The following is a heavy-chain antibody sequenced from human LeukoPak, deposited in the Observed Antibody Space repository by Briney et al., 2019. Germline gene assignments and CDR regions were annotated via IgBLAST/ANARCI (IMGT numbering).Heavy chain of an antibody. V-gene: IGHV4-30-2*01. J-gene: IGHJ4*02. CDR3: ARDRTTIVGVAILDY. D-gene: IGHD3-3*01. CDR2: IYHSGST. CDR1: GGSMSSGGYY. Sequence: SETLCLTCTVSGGSMSSGGYYWSWIRQPPGKVLEWIVYIYHSGSTYYNPSLKSRVTISVDRSKNQFSLKLSSVTAADTAVYYCARDRTTIVGVAILDYWGQGTLVTVSS.